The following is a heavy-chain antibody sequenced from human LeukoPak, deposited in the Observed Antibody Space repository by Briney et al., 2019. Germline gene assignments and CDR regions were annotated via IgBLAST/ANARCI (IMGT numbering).Heavy chain of an antibody. CDR2: IYTSGST. Sequence: SETLSLTCTVSGGSISSGSYYWSWIRQPAGKGLEWIGRIYTSGSTNYNPSLKSRVTISVDTSKNQFSLKLSSVPAAGTAVYYCARRTMLRGATGTGFDLWGRGTLVTVSS. V-gene: IGHV4-61*02. J-gene: IGHJ2*01. CDR3: ARRTMLRGATGTGFDL. CDR1: GGSISSGSYY. D-gene: IGHD3-10*01.